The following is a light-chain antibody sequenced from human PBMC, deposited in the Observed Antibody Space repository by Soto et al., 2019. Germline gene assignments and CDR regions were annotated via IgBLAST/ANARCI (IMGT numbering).Light chain of an antibody. V-gene: IGKV1-5*03. Sequence: DILMTPSPSSLSASVGDRVTITCRASQSVSFWLAWYQQKPGKAPKLLIYKASTLESGVPSRFSGGGFGTEFTLTISSLQPDDYATYYCQQYNSYSQTFGQGTKVDIK. CDR1: QSVSFW. J-gene: IGKJ1*01. CDR2: KAS. CDR3: QQYNSYSQT.